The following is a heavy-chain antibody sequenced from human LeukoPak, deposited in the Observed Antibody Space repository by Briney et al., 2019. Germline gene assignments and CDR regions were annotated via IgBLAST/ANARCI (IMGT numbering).Heavy chain of an antibody. CDR3: ARERAAYCTGDCHSFDY. V-gene: IGHV4-30-4*01. CDR2: IYYSEST. J-gene: IGHJ4*02. CDR1: GGSISSGDYY. D-gene: IGHD2-21*02. Sequence: SQTLSLTCTGSGGSISSGDYYWNWIRQSPGKGLEWIGYIYYSESTYYNPSLRSRVTISIDRSKDQFSLKMTSVTAADTATYFCARERAAYCTGDCHSFDYWGQGILVTVSS.